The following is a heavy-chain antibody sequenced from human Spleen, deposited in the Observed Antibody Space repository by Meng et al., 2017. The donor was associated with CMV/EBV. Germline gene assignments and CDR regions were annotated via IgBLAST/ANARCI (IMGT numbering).Heavy chain of an antibody. D-gene: IGHD6-6*01. V-gene: IGHV3-23*01. CDR3: VKERGYSSSSYDS. Sequence: GESLKISCAASGFTFSNFAISWVRQAPGKGLEWVSTISGSGGGTYYADSVQGRFIISRDNSKNSLHVQMNSLRAEDTAIYYCVKERGYSSSSYDSWGQGTLVTVSS. CDR2: ISGSGGGT. CDR1: GFTFSNFA. J-gene: IGHJ4*02.